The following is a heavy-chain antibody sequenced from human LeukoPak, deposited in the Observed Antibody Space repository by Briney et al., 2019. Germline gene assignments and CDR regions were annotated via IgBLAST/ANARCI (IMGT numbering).Heavy chain of an antibody. Sequence: PGRSLRLSCAASGFTFSSYGMHWVRQAPGKGLEWVAVISYDGSNKYYADSVKGRFTISRDNSKNTLYLQMNSLRAEDTAVYYCAKDPQAAAGQTTYYYYYGMDVWGQGTTVTVSS. CDR1: GFTFSSYG. CDR2: ISYDGSNK. J-gene: IGHJ6*02. D-gene: IGHD6-13*01. CDR3: AKDPQAAAGQTTYYYYYGMDV. V-gene: IGHV3-30*18.